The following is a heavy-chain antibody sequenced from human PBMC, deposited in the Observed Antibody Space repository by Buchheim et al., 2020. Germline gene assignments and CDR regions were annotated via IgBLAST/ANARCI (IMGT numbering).Heavy chain of an antibody. Sequence: QVQLQQWGAGLLKPSETRSLTCAVYGGSFSGYYWSWIRQPPGKGLEWIGEINHSGSANYHPSLKSRVTISVDTSKNHFSLKLKSVTAADTAVYYCARGGDIVVVVAADNWFDPWGQGTL. CDR3: ARGGDIVVVVAADNWFDP. D-gene: IGHD2-15*01. CDR2: INHSGSA. J-gene: IGHJ5*02. V-gene: IGHV4-34*01. CDR1: GGSFSGYY.